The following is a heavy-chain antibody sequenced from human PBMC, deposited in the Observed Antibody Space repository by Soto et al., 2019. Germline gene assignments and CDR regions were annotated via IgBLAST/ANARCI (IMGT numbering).Heavy chain of an antibody. Sequence: QVQLQQWGAGLLKPSETLSLTCAVNGGSLSGYYWSWIRQPPGKGLEWIGEIKDGGSTNYSPSLRGRVTISAAPSKNQFSLRLNSVTAADTAVYFCARGQEGIVATHWDQGTLVTVSS. CDR1: GGSLSGYY. V-gene: IGHV4-34*01. CDR2: IKDGGST. J-gene: IGHJ4*02. CDR3: ARGQEGIVATH. D-gene: IGHD5-12*01.